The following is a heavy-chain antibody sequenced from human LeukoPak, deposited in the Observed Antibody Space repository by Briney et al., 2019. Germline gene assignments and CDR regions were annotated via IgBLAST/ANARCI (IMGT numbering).Heavy chain of an antibody. CDR2: IKYDGREK. D-gene: IGHD3-22*01. Sequence: PGESLTLSCAASGFTFSTYCMTWVRQAPGKGLERVANIKYDGREKYYVDSVKGRLTISRDNARNSIYLQMNSLRVDDTAVYYCARDRYSDTSRVPFDYWGQGILVTVSS. J-gene: IGHJ4*02. CDR1: GFTFSTYC. CDR3: ARDRYSDTSRVPFDY. V-gene: IGHV3-7*01.